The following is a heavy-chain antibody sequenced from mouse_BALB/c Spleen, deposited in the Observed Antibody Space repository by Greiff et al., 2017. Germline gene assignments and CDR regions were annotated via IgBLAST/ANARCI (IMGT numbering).Heavy chain of an antibody. Sequence: EVKLVESGGGLVQPGGSRKLSCAASGFTFSSFGMHWVRQAPEKGLEWVAYISSGSSTIYYADTVKGRFTISRDNPKNTLFLQMTSLRSEDTAMYYCARSKITTGCAYWGQGTLVTVSA. CDR1: GFTFSSFG. D-gene: IGHD1-1*01. V-gene: IGHV5-17*02. J-gene: IGHJ3*01. CDR2: ISSGSSTI. CDR3: ARSKITTGCAY.